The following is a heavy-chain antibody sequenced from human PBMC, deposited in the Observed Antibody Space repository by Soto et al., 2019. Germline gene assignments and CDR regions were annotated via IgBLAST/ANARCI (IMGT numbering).Heavy chain of an antibody. V-gene: IGHV3-48*01. CDR1: GFTFSRHS. D-gene: IGHD3-9*01. CDR2: IDSSSSTI. J-gene: IGHJ4*02. CDR3: ATQLRYFDWAPGY. Sequence: GGSLRLSCASSGFTFSRHSMTWVRQAPGKGLEWVSYIDSSSSTIFYADSVRGRFTISRDKDKNSLYLQMNSLRAEDTAVYYCATQLRYFDWAPGYWGQGTLVTSPQ.